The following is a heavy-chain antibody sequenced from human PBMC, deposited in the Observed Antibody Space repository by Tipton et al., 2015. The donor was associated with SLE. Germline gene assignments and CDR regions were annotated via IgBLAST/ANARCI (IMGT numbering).Heavy chain of an antibody. Sequence: VQLVQSGPEVKKPGASVKISCKASGYTFKKNFMHWVRQVPGKGLEWVSRVDNDGRSTSYADSVKGRFTIFRDNVKNTLYVQMTSLRPEDTAIYYCVREPYGDGFDFWGQGTVVTVS. CDR3: VREPYGDGFDF. CDR1: GYTFKKNF. J-gene: IGHJ3*01. D-gene: IGHD1-14*01. CDR2: VDNDGRST. V-gene: IGHV3-74*02.